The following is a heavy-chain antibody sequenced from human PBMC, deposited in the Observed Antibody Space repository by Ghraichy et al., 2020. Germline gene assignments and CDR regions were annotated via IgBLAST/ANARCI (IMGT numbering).Heavy chain of an antibody. J-gene: IGHJ5*02. CDR3: ARYDFWSGFGLTVQESGWFDP. CDR1: GFSLSTSGVG. D-gene: IGHD3-3*01. Sequence: SGPTLVKPTQTLTLTCTFSGFSLSTSGVGVGWIRQPPGKALEWLALIYWDDDKRYSPSLKSRLTITKDTSKNQVVLTMTNMDPVDTATYYCARYDFWSGFGLTVQESGWFDPWGQGTLVTVSS. V-gene: IGHV2-5*02. CDR2: IYWDDDK.